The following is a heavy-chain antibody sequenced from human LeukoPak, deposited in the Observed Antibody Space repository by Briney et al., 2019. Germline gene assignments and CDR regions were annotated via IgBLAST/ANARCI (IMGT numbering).Heavy chain of an antibody. CDR3: AREPAYYDYVWGSYRSTQPLDY. CDR2: IYTSGSI. Sequence: SQTLSLTCTVSGGSISSGSYYWSWIRQPAGKGLEWIGRIYTSGSINYNPSLKSRVTISVDTSKNQFSLKLSSVTAADTAVYYCAREPAYYDYVWGSYRSTQPLDYWGQGTLVTVSS. CDR1: GGSISSGSYY. D-gene: IGHD3-16*02. V-gene: IGHV4-61*02. J-gene: IGHJ4*02.